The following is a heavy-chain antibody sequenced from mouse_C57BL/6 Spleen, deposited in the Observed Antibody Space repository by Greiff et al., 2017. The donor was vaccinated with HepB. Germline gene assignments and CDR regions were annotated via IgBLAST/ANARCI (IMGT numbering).Heavy chain of an antibody. J-gene: IGHJ4*01. CDR3: ARQIYYGNYYYAMDY. Sequence: QVQLQQSGPGLVAPSQSLSITCTVSGFSLTSYGVHWVRQPPGKGLEWLVVIWSDGSTTYNSALKSRLSISKDNSKSQVFLKMNSLQTDDTAMYYCARQIYYGNYYYAMDYWGQGTSVTVSS. V-gene: IGHV2-6-1*01. D-gene: IGHD2-1*01. CDR1: GFSLTSYG. CDR2: IWSDGST.